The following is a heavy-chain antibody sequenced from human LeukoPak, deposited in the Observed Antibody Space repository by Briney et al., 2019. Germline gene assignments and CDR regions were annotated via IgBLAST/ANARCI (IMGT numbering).Heavy chain of an antibody. Sequence: ASVKVSCKASGYTFTDYYMHWVRQAPGQGLEWMGWINPNSGGTNYAQKFQGRVTMTRDTSISTVYTELSRLRSDDTALYYCAGSSSTGTYGYYYYYMDVWGKGTTVTVSS. J-gene: IGHJ6*03. D-gene: IGHD4-17*01. V-gene: IGHV1-2*02. CDR3: AGSSSTGTYGYYYYYMDV. CDR1: GYTFTDYY. CDR2: INPNSGGT.